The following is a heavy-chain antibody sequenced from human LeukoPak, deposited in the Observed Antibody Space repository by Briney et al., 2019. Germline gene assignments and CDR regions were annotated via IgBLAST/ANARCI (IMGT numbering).Heavy chain of an antibody. CDR2: ITDSSSSM. V-gene: IGHV3-21*01. CDR3: ARDFSSGSYYGDYYFDY. CDR1: GFTFSSYS. J-gene: IGHJ4*02. Sequence: GGSLRLSCAASGFTFSSYSMNWVRQAPGKGLEWVSSITDSSSSMYYADSVKGRFTISRDNAKNSLYLQMNSLRAEDTAVYYCARDFSSGSYYGDYYFDYWGQGTLVTVSS. D-gene: IGHD1-26*01.